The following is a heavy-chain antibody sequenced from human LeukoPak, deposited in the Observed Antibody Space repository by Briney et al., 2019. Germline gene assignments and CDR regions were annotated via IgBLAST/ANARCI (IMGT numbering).Heavy chain of an antibody. CDR3: ARQAYGDYGMVGDY. J-gene: IGHJ4*02. CDR2: INHSGST. D-gene: IGHD4-17*01. Sequence: ASETLSLTCAVYGGPFSGYYWSWIRQPPGKGLEWIGEINHSGSTNYNPSLKSRVTISVDTSKNQFSLKLSSVTAADTAVYYCARQAYGDYGMVGDYWGQGTLVTVSS. V-gene: IGHV4-34*01. CDR1: GGPFSGYY.